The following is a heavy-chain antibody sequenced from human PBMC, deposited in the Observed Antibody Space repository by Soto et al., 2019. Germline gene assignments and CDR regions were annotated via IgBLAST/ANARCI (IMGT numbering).Heavy chain of an antibody. V-gene: IGHV4-59*01. D-gene: IGHD2-15*01. Sequence: SETLSLTCTVSGGSISSYYWSWTRQPPGKGLEWIGYIYYSGSTNYNPSLKSRVTISVDTSKNQFSLKLSSVTAADTAVYYCGRRVVAARIGYYYYYMDVWGKGTTVTVSS. CDR1: GGSISSYY. J-gene: IGHJ6*03. CDR2: IYYSGST. CDR3: GRRVVAARIGYYYYYMDV.